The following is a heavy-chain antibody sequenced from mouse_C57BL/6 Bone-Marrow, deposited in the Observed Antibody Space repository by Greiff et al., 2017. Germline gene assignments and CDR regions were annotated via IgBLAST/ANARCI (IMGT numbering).Heavy chain of an antibody. CDR1: GYAFRSYW. CDR2: IYPGDGDT. Sequence: QVQLQQSGAELVKPGASVKISCKASGYAFRSYWMNWVKQRPGTGLAWIGQIYPGDGDTNYNGKFKGKATLTADKSSRTAYMHLSSLTSEDSAVYFCARFAAQATSVYWVQGTALTVSS. D-gene: IGHD3-2*02. V-gene: IGHV1-80*01. CDR3: ARFAAQATSVY. J-gene: IGHJ2*01.